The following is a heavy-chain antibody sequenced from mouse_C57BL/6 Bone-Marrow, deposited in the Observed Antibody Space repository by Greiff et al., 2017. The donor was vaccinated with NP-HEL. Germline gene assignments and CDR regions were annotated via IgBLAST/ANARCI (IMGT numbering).Heavy chain of an antibody. Sequence: EVQLQQSGPELVKPGASVKISCKASGYTFTDYYMNWVKQSHGKSLEWIGDINPNNGGTSYNQKFKGKATLTVDKSSSTAYMELRSLTSEDSAVYYCARSRDYGNYVGYFDVWGTGTTVTVSS. CDR3: ARSRDYGNYVGYFDV. CDR2: INPNNGGT. D-gene: IGHD2-1*01. V-gene: IGHV1-26*01. CDR1: GYTFTDYY. J-gene: IGHJ1*03.